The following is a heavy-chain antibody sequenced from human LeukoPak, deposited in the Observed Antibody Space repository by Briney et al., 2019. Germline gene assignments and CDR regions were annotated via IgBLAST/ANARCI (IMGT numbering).Heavy chain of an antibody. V-gene: IGHV3-21*01. CDR3: ARVHSGSYQYYCYYYMDV. Sequence: GGSLRLSCAASGFTFSSYSMNWVRLAPGKGLEWVSSISSSSSYIYYADSVKGRFTISRDNANNSLYLQMNSLRAEDTAVYYCARVHSGSYQYYCYYYMDVWGKGTTVTVSS. CDR2: ISSSSSYI. CDR1: GFTFSSYS. J-gene: IGHJ6*03. D-gene: IGHD1-26*01.